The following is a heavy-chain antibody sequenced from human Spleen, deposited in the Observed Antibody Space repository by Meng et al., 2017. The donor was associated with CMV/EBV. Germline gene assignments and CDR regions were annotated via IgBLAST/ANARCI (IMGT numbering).Heavy chain of an antibody. CDR1: GFTFSNYW. D-gene: IGHD3-10*01. CDR2: IYSDGNAT. V-gene: IGHV3-74*01. Sequence: LSCAASGFTFSNYWMHLVRQPPGKELVWGSSIYSDGNATYYADSVKGRFTISRDNAKKTLYLQMRSLRAEDTGVYYCGREQSGSPDYWGRGTLVTVSS. J-gene: IGHJ4*02. CDR3: GREQSGSPDY.